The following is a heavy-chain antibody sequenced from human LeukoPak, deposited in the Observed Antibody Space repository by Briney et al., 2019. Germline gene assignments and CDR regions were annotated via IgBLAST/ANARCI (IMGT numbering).Heavy chain of an antibody. J-gene: IGHJ2*01. D-gene: IGHD3-10*01. V-gene: IGHV3-53*01. CDR2: LYSGGDI. CDR3: ARDRAPPTSWYFDL. Sequence: GGSLRLSCAVSGFTISSNYMSWVRQAPGKGLEWVSILYSGGDIYYADFVRGRFTISRDNSRNTLFLQMNTLRVEDSAVYYCARDRAPPTSWYFDLWGRGTLVTVSS. CDR1: GFTISSNY.